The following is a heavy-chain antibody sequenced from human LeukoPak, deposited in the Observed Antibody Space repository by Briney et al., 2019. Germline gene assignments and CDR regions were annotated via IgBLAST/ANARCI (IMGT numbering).Heavy chain of an antibody. D-gene: IGHD3-10*01. CDR2: ISSSGSTI. J-gene: IGHJ4*02. Sequence: PGGSLRLSCAASGFTFSSYEMNWVRQAPGKGLEWVSYISSSGSTIYYADSVKGRFTISRDNAKNSLYLQMNSLRAEDTAVYYCARLGRDDYRFGEFPDYWGQGTLVTVSS. CDR3: ARLGRDDYRFGEFPDY. CDR1: GFTFSSYE. V-gene: IGHV3-48*03.